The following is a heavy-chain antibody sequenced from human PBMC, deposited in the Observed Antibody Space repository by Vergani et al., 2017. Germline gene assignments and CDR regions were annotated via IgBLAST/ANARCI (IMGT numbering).Heavy chain of an antibody. J-gene: IGHJ4*02. D-gene: IGHD1-26*01. V-gene: IGHV3-11*06. CDR2: ISSSSSYK. Sequence: QVQLVESGGGLVKPGGSLRLSCAASGFTFSDYYMSWIRQAPGRGLEWGSYISSSSSYKIYSDSVRGRFTISRYNAKNSLYLQMNSLRAEDTAVYYCARDRNSGCFDYWGEGTLVTVSS. CDR1: GFTFSDYY. CDR3: ARDRNSGCFDY.